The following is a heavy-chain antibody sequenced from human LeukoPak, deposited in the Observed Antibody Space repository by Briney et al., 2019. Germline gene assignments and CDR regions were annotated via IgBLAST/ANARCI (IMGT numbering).Heavy chain of an antibody. J-gene: IGHJ5*02. V-gene: IGHV4-4*07. CDR2: IYGSGST. CDR3: ARDSGTTGEVKFDP. CDR1: GGSIRSY. D-gene: IGHD3-10*01. Sequence: PSETLSLTCTVSGGSIRSYWSWIRQPAGKGLEWIGRIYGSGSTDYNPSLKSRVTMSIDTSKNQFSLNRISVTAADTAVYYCARDSGTTGEVKFDPWGQGTLVTVSS.